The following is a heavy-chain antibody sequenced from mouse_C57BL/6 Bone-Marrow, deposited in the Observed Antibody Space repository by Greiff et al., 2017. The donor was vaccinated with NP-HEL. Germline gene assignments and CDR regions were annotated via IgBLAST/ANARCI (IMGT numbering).Heavy chain of an antibody. V-gene: IGHV5-17*01. D-gene: IGHD1-1*01. J-gene: IGHJ1*03. CDR2: ISSGSSTI. Sequence: EVHLVESGGGLVKPGGSLKLSCAASGFTFSDYGMHWVRQAPEKGLEWVAYISSGSSTIYYADTVKGRFTISRDNAKNTLFLQMTSLRSEDTAMYYCAGITTVVATYWYFVVWGTGTTVTVSS. CDR1: GFTFSDYG. CDR3: AGITTVVATYWYFVV.